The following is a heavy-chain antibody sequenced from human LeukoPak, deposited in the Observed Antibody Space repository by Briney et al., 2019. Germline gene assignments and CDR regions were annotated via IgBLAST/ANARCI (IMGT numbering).Heavy chain of an antibody. J-gene: IGHJ4*02. CDR1: GGTFSSYA. CDR3: ARVSDCGGDCYFFDY. Sequence: SVKVSCKASGGTFSSYAISWVRQAPGQGLGWMGGIIPIFGTANYAQKFQSRVTITTDESTSTAYMELSSLRSEDTAVYYCARVSDCGGDCYFFDYWGQGTLVTVSS. D-gene: IGHD2-21*02. V-gene: IGHV1-69*05. CDR2: IIPIFGTA.